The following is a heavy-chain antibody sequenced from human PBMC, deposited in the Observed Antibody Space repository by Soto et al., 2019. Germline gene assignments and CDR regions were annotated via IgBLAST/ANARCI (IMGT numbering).Heavy chain of an antibody. J-gene: IGHJ4*02. D-gene: IGHD5-18*01. CDR3: ARVPRGYSYGFPANFDY. CDR2: IYYSGST. CDR1: GGSISSGGYY. Sequence: SETLSLTCTVSGGSISSGGYYWSWIRQHPGKGLEWIGYIYYSGSTYYNTSLKSRVTISVDTSKNQFSLKLSSVTAADTAVYFCARVPRGYSYGFPANFDYWGQGTLVTVSS. V-gene: IGHV4-31*03.